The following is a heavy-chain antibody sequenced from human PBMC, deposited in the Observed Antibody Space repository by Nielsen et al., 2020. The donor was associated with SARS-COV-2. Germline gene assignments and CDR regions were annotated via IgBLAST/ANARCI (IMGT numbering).Heavy chain of an antibody. Sequence: SLKISCVASGFTFDDHAMHWVRQPPGQGLQWVGGISWNSGSVSYAESAKGRFTISRDNGRNSLSLQMNSLRPEDTALYYCVRDERTAVTVWYDYGMDVWGQGTTVTVSS. CDR2: ISWNSGSV. D-gene: IGHD4-17*01. CDR1: GFTFDDHA. V-gene: IGHV3-9*01. CDR3: VRDERTAVTVWYDYGMDV. J-gene: IGHJ6*02.